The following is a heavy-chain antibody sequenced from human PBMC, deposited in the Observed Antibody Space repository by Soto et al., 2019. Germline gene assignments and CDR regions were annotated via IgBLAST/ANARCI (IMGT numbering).Heavy chain of an antibody. V-gene: IGHV1-69*01. CDR3: AREADRRWLQVFDH. Sequence: QVQLVQSGAEVKKPGSSVKVSCKASGGTFSTYGVSWVRQAPGQGLEWMGGITPLLGITNYAQKFQARVTFTADESMTTASMEMRGLRSDDTAVYFCAREADRRWLQVFDHWGQGTLVNVSS. J-gene: IGHJ4*02. CDR1: GGTFSTYG. D-gene: IGHD5-12*01. CDR2: ITPLLGIT.